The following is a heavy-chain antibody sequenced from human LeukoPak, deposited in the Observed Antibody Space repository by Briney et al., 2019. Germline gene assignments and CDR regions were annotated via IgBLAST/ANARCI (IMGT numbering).Heavy chain of an antibody. CDR2: INPNSGGT. CDR3: ARSPYYDFWSGYPRYYYYYMDV. CDR1: GYTFTGYY. J-gene: IGHJ6*03. D-gene: IGHD3-3*01. V-gene: IGHV1-2*02. Sequence: GASVKVSCKASGYTFTGYYMHWVRQAPGQWLEWMGWINPNSGGTNYAQKFQGRVTMTRDTSISTAYMELSSLRSEDTAVYYCARSPYYDFWSGYPRYYYYYMDVWGKGTTVTVSS.